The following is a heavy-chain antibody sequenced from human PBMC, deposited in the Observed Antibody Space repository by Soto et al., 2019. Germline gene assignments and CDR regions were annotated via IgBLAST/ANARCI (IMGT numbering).Heavy chain of an antibody. CDR1: GGSFSGYY. V-gene: IGHV4-34*01. CDR2: INHSGST. Sequence: QVQLQQWGAGLLKPSETLSLTCAVYGGSFSGYYWTWIRQPPGPGLEWIGEINHSGSTNYNPSLKSRVTLSVDTSKNQFSLKLTSVTAADTAVYYCARDKITGLFDYWGQGTLVTVSS. D-gene: IGHD2-8*02. J-gene: IGHJ4*02. CDR3: ARDKITGLFDY.